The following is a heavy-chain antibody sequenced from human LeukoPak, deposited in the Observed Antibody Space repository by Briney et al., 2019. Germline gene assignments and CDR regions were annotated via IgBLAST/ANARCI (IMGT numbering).Heavy chain of an antibody. Sequence: SETLSLTCTVSGGSISSYYWSWIRQPPGKGLEWIGYIYYSGSTNYNPSLKSRVTISVDTSKNQFSLKLSSVTAADTAVYYCARDIRGSSRYYYYMDVWGKGTTATVSS. CDR3: ARDIRGSSRYYYYMDV. CDR2: IYYSGST. D-gene: IGHD1-26*01. CDR1: GGSISSYY. V-gene: IGHV4-59*01. J-gene: IGHJ6*03.